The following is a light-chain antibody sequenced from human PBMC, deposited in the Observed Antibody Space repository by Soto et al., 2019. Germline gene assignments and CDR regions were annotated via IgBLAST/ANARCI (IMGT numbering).Light chain of an antibody. V-gene: IGLV3-9*01. Sequence: SYELTQPLSVSVALGQTARITCGGNNIGSKNVHWYQQKPGQAPVVVIYRDTNRPSGIPERFSGSSSGNTATLTIIRAQAGDEAEYYCQVWDSSPVVFGGGTQLTVL. CDR2: RDT. CDR1: NIGSKN. CDR3: QVWDSSPVV. J-gene: IGLJ2*01.